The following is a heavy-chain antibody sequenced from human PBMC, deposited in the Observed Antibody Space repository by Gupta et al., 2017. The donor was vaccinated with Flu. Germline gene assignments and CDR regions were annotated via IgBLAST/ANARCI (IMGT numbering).Heavy chain of an antibody. V-gene: IGHV3-21*01. Sequence: EVQLVESGGGLVKPGGSLKLSCVASGYPFSSYSVNWVRQAPGKGLEWVSFIRSSSSYIYYADSVKGRFTTSRDNAKNSLYLQMNNLRAEDTAVYYCARAWEARGYCDYWGQGSLVTVSS. D-gene: IGHD1-26*01. CDR2: IRSSSSYI. CDR3: ARAWEARGYCDY. J-gene: IGHJ4*02. CDR1: GYPFSSYS.